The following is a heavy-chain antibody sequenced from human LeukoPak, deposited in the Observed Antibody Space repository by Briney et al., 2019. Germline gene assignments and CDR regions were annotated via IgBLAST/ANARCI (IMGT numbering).Heavy chain of an antibody. Sequence: ASVKVSCKASGYTFTGYYMHWVRQAPGQGLEWMGWINPNSGGTNYAQKFQGRVTMTRDTSISTAYMELSRLRSDDTAVYYCARAQYGSGWNRFQHWGQGTPVTVSS. V-gene: IGHV1-2*02. CDR1: GYTFTGYY. CDR2: INPNSGGT. CDR3: ARAQYGSGWNRFQH. J-gene: IGHJ1*01. D-gene: IGHD6-19*01.